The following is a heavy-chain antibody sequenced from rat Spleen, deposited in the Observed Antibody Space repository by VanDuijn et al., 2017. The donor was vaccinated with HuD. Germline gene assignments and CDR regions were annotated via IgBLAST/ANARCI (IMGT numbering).Heavy chain of an antibody. V-gene: IGHV5-25*01. CDR2: INTGGST. J-gene: IGHJ1*01. CDR3: TRGDYTMGITTPYLYFDF. CDR1: GFIFSDYG. Sequence: EVQLVESGGGLVQPGRSMKLSCAASGFIFSDYGMAWVRQTPTKGLEWVASINTGGSTYYPDSVKGRFTISRDNAKSTLYLQMNSLRSEDTATYYCTRGDYTMGITTPYLYFDFWGPGTMVTVSS. D-gene: IGHD1-9*01.